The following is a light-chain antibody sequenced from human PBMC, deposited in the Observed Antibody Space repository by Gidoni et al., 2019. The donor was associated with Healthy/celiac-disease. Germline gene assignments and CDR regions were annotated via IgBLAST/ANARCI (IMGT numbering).Light chain of an antibody. J-gene: IGKJ1*01. CDR2: GAS. CDR3: QQYGSSPPWT. CDR1: QSVSSSY. Sequence: EIVLTQSPGTLSLSPGERAPLSCRASQSVSSSYLAWYQQKPGQAPRLLIYGASSRATGLPDRFSGSGSGTDFTLTISRLEPEDFAVYYCQQYGSSPPWTFGQXTKVEIK. V-gene: IGKV3-20*01.